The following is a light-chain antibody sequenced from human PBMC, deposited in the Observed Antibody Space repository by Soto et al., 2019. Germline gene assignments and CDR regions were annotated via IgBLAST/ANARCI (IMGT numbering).Light chain of an antibody. J-gene: IGKJ4*01. V-gene: IGKV3-20*01. CDR1: LSVSSNY. CDR2: GAS. CDR3: QQYGSSSST. Sequence: EIVLTQSPCTLSLSPGERATLSWRASLSVSSNYVAWYQQKPGQAPRLLIYGASSRATGIPDRFSGSGYGTDFNLTISRLEPEDFAVYYCQQYGSSSSTFGGGTKVDIK.